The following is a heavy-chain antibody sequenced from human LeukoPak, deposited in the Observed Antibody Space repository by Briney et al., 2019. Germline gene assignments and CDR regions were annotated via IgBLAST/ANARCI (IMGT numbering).Heavy chain of an antibody. CDR3: ARDRGYTLRGLAV. Sequence: GGSLRLSCAASGFSFSSYGIVWVRQAPGKGLEWLAVISFDGSETFYADSVEGRFSISRDYSRNAFLQMNSLRPDDMAVYYCARDRGYTLRGLAVWGRGTTVIVS. CDR1: GFSFSSYG. J-gene: IGHJ6*02. V-gene: IGHV3-30*03. D-gene: IGHD2-2*02. CDR2: ISFDGSET.